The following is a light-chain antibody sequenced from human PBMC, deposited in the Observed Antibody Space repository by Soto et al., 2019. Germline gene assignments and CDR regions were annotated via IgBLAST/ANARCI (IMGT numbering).Light chain of an antibody. V-gene: IGKV1-12*01. CDR2: SAS. Sequence: DFQLNKYPSSVSASVGDRVTITCRASQGINSWLAWYQQKSGKAPKLLIYSASSLVSGVPSRFSGSGSGTEFTLTISSLQPEDFVTYYCQQANTFALTFGGGPKVDI. CDR1: QGINSW. CDR3: QQANTFALT. J-gene: IGKJ4*01.